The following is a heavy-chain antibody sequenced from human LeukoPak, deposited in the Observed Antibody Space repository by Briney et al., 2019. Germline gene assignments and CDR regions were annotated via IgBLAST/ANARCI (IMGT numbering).Heavy chain of an antibody. J-gene: IGHJ3*02. CDR3: ARDGGATTVVMQDAFDI. CDR2: ISSSSSYI. D-gene: IGHD4-23*01. V-gene: IGHV3-21*01. CDR1: GFTFSSYS. Sequence: GGSLRLSCAASGFTFSSYSMNWVRQAPGKGLEWVSSISSSSSYIYYADSVKGRFTISRDNAKNSLYLQMNSLRAEDTAVYYCARDGGATTVVMQDAFDIWGQGTMVTVSS.